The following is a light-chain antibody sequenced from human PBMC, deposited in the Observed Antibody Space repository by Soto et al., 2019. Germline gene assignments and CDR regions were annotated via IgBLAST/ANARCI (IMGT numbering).Light chain of an antibody. V-gene: IGLV1-47*02. CDR1: NSNIGPNF. J-gene: IGLJ3*02. CDR3: ATWDDSLSGWV. CDR2: SYT. Sequence: QSVLTQPPSASGTPGQRVTISCSGTNSNIGPNFVYWYQHLPGTTPKLLVFSYTQRPSGVPDRFSGSKSGSSASLAISGLRSEDEADYYCATWDDSLSGWVFGGGTKVTVL.